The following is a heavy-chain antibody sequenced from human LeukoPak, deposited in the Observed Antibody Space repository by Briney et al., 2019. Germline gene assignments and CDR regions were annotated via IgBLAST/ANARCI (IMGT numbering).Heavy chain of an antibody. Sequence: GGSLRLSCAASGFTLSSYSMNWVRQAPGKGLEWVSSITSSSIYIYYADSVKGRFTVSRDNSKNTLYLQMNSLRAEDTAVYYCARLYQHDSSTYRPVDYWGQGTLVSVSS. CDR2: ITSSSIYI. D-gene: IGHD3-22*01. J-gene: IGHJ4*02. V-gene: IGHV3-21*01. CDR1: GFTLSSYS. CDR3: ARLYQHDSSTYRPVDY.